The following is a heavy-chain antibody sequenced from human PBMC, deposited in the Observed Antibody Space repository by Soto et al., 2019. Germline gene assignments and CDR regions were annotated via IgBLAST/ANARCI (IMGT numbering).Heavy chain of an antibody. CDR3: AALNATYWNVSS. CDR2: IHYSGTT. Sequence: SETLTLTCTVSGDSITAGGHYWAWIRQHPEKGLEWLGYIHYSGTTDYNPSLKSRLTVSVDTSKNQFSLSLSSVTAADTAIYYCAALNATYWNVSSWGRGTLVTV. J-gene: IGHJ4*01. V-gene: IGHV4-31*03. CDR1: GDSITAGGHY. D-gene: IGHD1-1*01.